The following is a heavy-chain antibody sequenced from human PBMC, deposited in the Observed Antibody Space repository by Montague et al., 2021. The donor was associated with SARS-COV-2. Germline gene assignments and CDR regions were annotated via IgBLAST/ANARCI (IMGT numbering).Heavy chain of an antibody. J-gene: IGHJ3*02. Sequence: SETLSLTCTVSGGSITSYYWSWLRRSPGKGLEWIAYIYDGGAVNYNPSRGSRVTISTDTSKNQLSLKVNSVTAADTAVYYCVRDHPYGGPRGAYDIWGQGTVVTVSS. CDR2: IYDGGAV. CDR1: GGSITSYY. V-gene: IGHV4-59*01. D-gene: IGHD4-23*01. CDR3: VRDHPYGGPRGAYDI.